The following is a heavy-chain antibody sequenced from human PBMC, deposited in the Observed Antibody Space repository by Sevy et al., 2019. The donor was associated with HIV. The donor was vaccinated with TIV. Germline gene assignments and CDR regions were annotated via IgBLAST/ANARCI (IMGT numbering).Heavy chain of an antibody. CDR2: ISQDGGTQ. J-gene: IGHJ4*02. Sequence: GGSLRLSCAASGFSFSRYGIHWVRQAPGRGLEWVAVISQDGGTQYYADSVKGRFTVSSDNSKYTAYLEMDSLSTEDTTVYFCAKDLFGDYCLCSVDYWGQGALVTVSS. V-gene: IGHV3-30*18. CDR3: AKDLFGDYCLCSVDY. CDR1: GFSFSRYG. D-gene: IGHD4-17*01.